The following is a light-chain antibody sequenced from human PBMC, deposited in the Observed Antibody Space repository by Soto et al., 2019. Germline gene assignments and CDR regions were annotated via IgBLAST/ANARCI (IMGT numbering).Light chain of an antibody. J-gene: IGKJ3*01. CDR1: QSVSSSY. Sequence: EIVLTQSPGTLSLSPGERATLSCRASQSVSSSYLAWYLQKPGQAPRLLIHGASSRATGIPDRFSGSGSGTDFTLTISRLEPEDFAVYYCQQYGSSIFTFGPGTKVDIK. CDR3: QQYGSSIFT. V-gene: IGKV3-20*01. CDR2: GAS.